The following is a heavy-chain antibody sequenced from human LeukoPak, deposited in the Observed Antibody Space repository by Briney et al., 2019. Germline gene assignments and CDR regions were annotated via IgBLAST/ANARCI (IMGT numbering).Heavy chain of an antibody. D-gene: IGHD4-17*01. V-gene: IGHV4-59*08. CDR3: ARHINDYGDANFDS. J-gene: IGHJ4*02. Sequence: KPWETLSLTCTVSGGSINRYYWSWIRQPPGKGLECLGYVYYSGKTKYNPSLKSRVTISVDTSKNHISLRLKSVTAADTAVYYCARHINDYGDANFDSWGQGTLVTVSS. CDR1: GGSINRYY. CDR2: VYYSGKT.